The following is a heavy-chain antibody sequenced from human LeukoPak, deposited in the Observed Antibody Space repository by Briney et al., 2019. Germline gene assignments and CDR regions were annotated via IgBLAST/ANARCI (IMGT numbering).Heavy chain of an antibody. Sequence: GGSLTLSCSASGFTFSSYAMRWVRQAPGKGLVGVSAISGSGGSTYYADSVKGRFTISRDNSKNTLYLQMNSLRAEDTAVYYCAKAMRGYSYGWLDAFDIWGQGTMVTVSS. D-gene: IGHD5-18*01. J-gene: IGHJ3*02. CDR2: ISGSGGST. CDR3: AKAMRGYSYGWLDAFDI. CDR1: GFTFSSYA. V-gene: IGHV3-23*01.